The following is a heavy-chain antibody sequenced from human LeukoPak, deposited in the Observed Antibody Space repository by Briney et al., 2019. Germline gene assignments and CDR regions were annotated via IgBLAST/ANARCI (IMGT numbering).Heavy chain of an antibody. CDR1: GFTFSSYA. CDR3: AKDVRGWHYYFDS. CDR2: ISGRGDST. J-gene: IGHJ4*02. Sequence: GGSLRLSCAASGFTFSSYAMSWVHQAPGKGLEWVSSISGRGDSTYYAHSVKGRFTISRDNSKNTLYLQMNRLRAEDTAVYYCAKDVRGWHYYFDSWGQGTLVAVSS. V-gene: IGHV3-23*01. D-gene: IGHD6-19*01.